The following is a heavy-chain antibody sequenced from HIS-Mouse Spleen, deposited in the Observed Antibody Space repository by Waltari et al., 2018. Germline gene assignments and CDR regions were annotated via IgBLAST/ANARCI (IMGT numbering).Heavy chain of an antibody. D-gene: IGHD3-10*01. J-gene: IGHJ4*02. CDR2: IYYSGST. V-gene: IGHV4-39*07. Sequence: QLQLPESAPGLGKPSQPLPPTCIASGGSLTSRVYFWGWTPHPPGKGLEWIGSIYYSGSTYYNPSLTSRVTISVDTSKNQFSLKLSSVTAADTAVYYCARGRRYYGSGSYGSFDYWGQGTLVTVSS. CDR3: ARGRRYYGSGSYGSFDY. CDR1: GGSLTSRVYF.